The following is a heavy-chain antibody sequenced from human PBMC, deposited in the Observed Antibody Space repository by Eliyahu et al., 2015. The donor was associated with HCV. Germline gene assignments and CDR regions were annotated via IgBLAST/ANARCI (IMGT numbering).Heavy chain of an antibody. J-gene: IGHJ4*02. Sequence: EVQLVESGGGLVQPGGSLRLSCAASXFXFXXYXMNWVRQAPGKGLEWVSYISSSSSTIYYADSVKGRFTISRDNAKNSLYLQMNSLRDEDTAVYYCARDQVGYSYGTAPFDYWGQGTLVTVSS. V-gene: IGHV3-48*02. CDR2: ISSSSSTI. D-gene: IGHD5-18*01. CDR3: ARDQVGYSYGTAPFDY. CDR1: XFXFXXYX.